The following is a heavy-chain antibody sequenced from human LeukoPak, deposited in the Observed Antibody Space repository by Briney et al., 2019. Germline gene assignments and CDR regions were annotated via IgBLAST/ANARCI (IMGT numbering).Heavy chain of an antibody. V-gene: IGHV6-1*01. D-gene: IGHD3-16*01. CDR2: TYYRSKWYN. CDR1: GDTVSSNSAA. J-gene: IGHJ4*02. Sequence: SQTLSLTCAISGDTVSSNSAAWNWIRHSPSRGLEWLGRTYYRSKWYNDYAVSVKGRITISADTSKNQFSLQLNSVTPEDTAVYYCARSISGLGDWGQGTLVTVPS. CDR3: ARSISGLGD.